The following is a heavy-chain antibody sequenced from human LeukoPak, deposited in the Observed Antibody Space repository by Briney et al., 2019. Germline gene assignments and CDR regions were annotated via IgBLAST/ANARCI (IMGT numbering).Heavy chain of an antibody. Sequence: ASVKVSCKASGGTFSSYAISWVRQAPGQGLEWMGGIIPIFGTANYAQKFQGRVTITADESTSTAYMELSSLRSEDTAVYYCARDRGTAMVFFDYWGQGTLVTVSS. V-gene: IGHV1-69*13. CDR2: IIPIFGTA. J-gene: IGHJ4*02. CDR1: GGTFSSYA. D-gene: IGHD5-18*01. CDR3: ARDRGTAMVFFDY.